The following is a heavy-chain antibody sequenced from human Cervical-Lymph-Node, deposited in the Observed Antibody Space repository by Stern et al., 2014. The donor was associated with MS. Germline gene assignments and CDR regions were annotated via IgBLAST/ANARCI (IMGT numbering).Heavy chain of an antibody. CDR2: IRSTGTV. D-gene: IGHD2-21*01. Sequence: QVQLQESGPGLVKPSQTLSLTCAVSGGSISSPDHYWAWIRQPAGEGLEWIGRIRSTGTVTFNLALAGRVTCPRTTPIGQVSWKLTSVTAADTAIYYCAREAVVVSHATGHDSWGQGILVTVSS. CDR3: AREAVVVSHATGHDS. V-gene: IGHV4-61*02. J-gene: IGHJ4*02. CDR1: GGSISSPDHY.